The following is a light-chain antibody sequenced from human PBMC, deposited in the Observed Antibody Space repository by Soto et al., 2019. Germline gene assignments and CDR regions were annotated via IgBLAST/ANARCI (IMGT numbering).Light chain of an antibody. V-gene: IGLV2-14*03. CDR2: DVT. Sequence: QSALTQPASVSGSPGWSVTISCTGTSSDVGDFNYVSWYQHLPGRAPKLIIYDVTNRPSGISYRFSASKSGRTASLTISGLQAEDEAYYYRSSYSSSTTHVVFGGGTQLTVL. J-gene: IGLJ2*01. CDR3: SSYSSSTTHVV. CDR1: SSDVGDFNY.